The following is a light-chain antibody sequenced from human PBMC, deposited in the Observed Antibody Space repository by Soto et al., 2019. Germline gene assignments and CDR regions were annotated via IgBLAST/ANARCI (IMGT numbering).Light chain of an antibody. Sequence: EIRLKQSAATLALSPGERASLXCRASQSVSFYLAWYQQKPGQAPRLLIYDASNRAHGSPARFSGSGSVTDFTRTISSLEPEDFAVYYGQQRSYWPPTFGQGTKVDIK. CDR2: DAS. CDR1: QSVSFY. V-gene: IGKV3-11*01. CDR3: QQRSYWPPT. J-gene: IGKJ1*01.